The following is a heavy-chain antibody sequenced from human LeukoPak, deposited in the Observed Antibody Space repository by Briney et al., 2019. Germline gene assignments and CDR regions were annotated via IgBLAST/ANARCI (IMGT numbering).Heavy chain of an antibody. CDR1: GYTFTGYY. CDR3: ARGNGDYYYYYYMDV. J-gene: IGHJ6*03. Sequence: GASVKVSCKASGYTFTGYYMHWVRQAPGQGLEWMGGIIPIFGTANYAQKFQGRVTITADESTSTAYMELSSLRSEDTAVYYCARGNGDYYYYYYMDVWGKGTTVTISS. D-gene: IGHD2-21*02. CDR2: IIPIFGTA. V-gene: IGHV1-69*13.